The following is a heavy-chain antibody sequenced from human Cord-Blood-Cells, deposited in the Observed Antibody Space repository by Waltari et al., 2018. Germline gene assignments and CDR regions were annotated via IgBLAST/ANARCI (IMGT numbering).Heavy chain of an antibody. V-gene: IGHV3-21*01. J-gene: IGHJ3*02. CDR1: GFTFSSYS. D-gene: IGHD3-16*01. CDR2: ISSSSSYI. CDR3: ARELFRGGGFDAFDI. Sequence: EVQLVESGGGLVKPGGSLRLSCAASGFTFSSYSMNWVRQAPGKGLGWVASISSSSSYIYYADSVKGRFTISRDNAKNSLYLQMNSRRAGDTAVYYCARELFRGGGFDAFDIWGQGTMVTVSS.